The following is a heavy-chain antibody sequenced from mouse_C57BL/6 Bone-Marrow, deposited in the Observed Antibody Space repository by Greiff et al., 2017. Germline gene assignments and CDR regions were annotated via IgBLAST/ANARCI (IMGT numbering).Heavy chain of an antibody. Sequence: QVQLQQSGPELVKPGASVKISCKASGYAFSSSWMNWVKQRPGKGLEWIGRIYPGDGDTNYNGKFKGKATLTADKSSSTASMQLSSLTAEDSAVYFCAREGLGKAWFAYWGQGTLVTVSA. CDR3: AREGLGKAWFAY. V-gene: IGHV1-82*01. D-gene: IGHD4-1*01. CDR1: GYAFSSSW. J-gene: IGHJ3*01. CDR2: IYPGDGDT.